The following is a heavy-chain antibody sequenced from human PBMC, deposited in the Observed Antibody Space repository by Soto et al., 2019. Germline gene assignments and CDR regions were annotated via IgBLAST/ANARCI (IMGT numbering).Heavy chain of an antibody. CDR2: IYYSGST. CDR3: ARDIAAAGKDYYYYGMDV. V-gene: IGHV4-59*01. CDR1: GGSISNYY. D-gene: IGHD6-13*01. J-gene: IGHJ6*02. Sequence: ETLSLTCTVSGGSISNYYWSWIRQPPGKGLEWIGYIYYSGSTNYNPSLKSRVTISVDTSKNQFSLKLSSVTAADTAVYYCARDIAAAGKDYYYYGMDVWGQGATVTVSS.